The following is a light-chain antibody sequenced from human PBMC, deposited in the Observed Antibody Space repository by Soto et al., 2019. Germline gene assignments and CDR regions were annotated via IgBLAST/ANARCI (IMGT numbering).Light chain of an antibody. V-gene: IGKV3-11*01. CDR1: QSVSSN. CDR3: QQRSNWPRT. CDR2: DVS. Sequence: EVVMRQSPATLSVSPGEGATLSCRASQSVSSNLAWYQQKPGQAPRLFIFDVSNRATGIPARFSGSGSGTDFTLTISSLEPEDFAVYYCQQRSNWPRTFGQGTKVDIK. J-gene: IGKJ1*01.